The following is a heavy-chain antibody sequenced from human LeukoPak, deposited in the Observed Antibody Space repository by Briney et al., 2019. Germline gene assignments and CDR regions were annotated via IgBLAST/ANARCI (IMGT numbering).Heavy chain of an antibody. D-gene: IGHD4/OR15-4a*01. CDR2: IRYDGSNK. CDR3: ARRAGAYSHPYDY. CDR1: GFTFNNYG. Sequence: PGGSLRLSCAGSGFTFNNYGIHWVRQAPGKGLEWVAFIRYDGSNKYYADSVKGRFTISRDNSKNTLYLQMNSLRAEDTAVYYCARRAGAYSHPYDYWGQGTLVTVSS. V-gene: IGHV3-33*08. J-gene: IGHJ4*02.